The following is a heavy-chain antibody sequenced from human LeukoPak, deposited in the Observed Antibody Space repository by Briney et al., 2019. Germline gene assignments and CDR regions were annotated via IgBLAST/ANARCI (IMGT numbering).Heavy chain of an antibody. D-gene: IGHD6-13*01. V-gene: IGHV1-2*02. CDR2: INPNNGGA. Sequence: ASVKVSCKASGYTFTGYYIHWVRQAPGQGLEWMGWINPNNGGAKYAQNFQGRVTVTRDTSISTAYMELSRLRSDDTAVYYCAKDLRYSSSWCYFDYWGQGTLVTVSS. J-gene: IGHJ4*02. CDR1: GYTFTGYY. CDR3: AKDLRYSSSWCYFDY.